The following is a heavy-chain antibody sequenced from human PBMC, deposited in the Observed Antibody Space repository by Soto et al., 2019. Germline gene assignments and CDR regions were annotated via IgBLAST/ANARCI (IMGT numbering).Heavy chain of an antibody. Sequence: GESLKISCQGSGYSFASYWIGWVRQMPGKDLEWMGIICPSDSDTRYSPSFQGQVTISADKSLRTAYLQWTSLKASDTALYYCARTRSFTLGFYYDGMDVWGQGTTVTVSS. CDR1: GYSFASYW. CDR3: ARTRSFTLGFYYDGMDV. D-gene: IGHD6-6*01. V-gene: IGHV5-51*01. J-gene: IGHJ6*02. CDR2: ICPSDSDT.